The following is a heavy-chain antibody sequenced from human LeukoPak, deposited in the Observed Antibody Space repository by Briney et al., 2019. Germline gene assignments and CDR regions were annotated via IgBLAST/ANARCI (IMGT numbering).Heavy chain of an antibody. J-gene: IGHJ4*02. CDR2: IYHSGNT. CDR1: GFNFSDHY. V-gene: IGHV4-4*01. Sequence: GSLRLSRAASGFNFSDHYMSWVRQSPGKGLEWIGEIYHSGNTNYNPSLKSRVAISLDKSSNQFSLRLTSVTAADTAMYFCAREEMPGKFDFWGQGILVTVSS. CDR3: AREEMPGKFDF. D-gene: IGHD1-26*01.